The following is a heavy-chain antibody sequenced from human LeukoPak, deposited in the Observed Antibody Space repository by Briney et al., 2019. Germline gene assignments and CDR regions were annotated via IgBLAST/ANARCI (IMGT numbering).Heavy chain of an antibody. CDR2: IFYSGST. V-gene: IGHV4-59*12. CDR3: ARVLWSRRFDY. Sequence: SETLSLTCTVSSSSISTYYWSWIRQPPGKGLEWMGYIFYSGSTTYNPSLSSRLTISVDTSKNQFSLKLSSVTAADTAVYYCARVLWSRRFDYWGQGTLVTVSS. CDR1: SSSISTYY. J-gene: IGHJ4*02. D-gene: IGHD3-16*01.